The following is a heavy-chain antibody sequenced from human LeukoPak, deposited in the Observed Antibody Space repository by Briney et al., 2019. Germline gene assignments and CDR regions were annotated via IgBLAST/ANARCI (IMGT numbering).Heavy chain of an antibody. CDR2: IDPSDSYT. CDR3: ARHPRGSGWFNYFDY. CDR1: GSHFNSYW. Sequence: GGALETSWQGPGSHFNSYWIGWVRQLPGKGGEGMGRIDPSDSYTNYSPSFQGHVTISADKSISTAYLQSSSLKASDTAMYYCARHPRGSGWFNYFDYWGQGTLVTVSS. J-gene: IGHJ4*02. V-gene: IGHV5-10-1*01. D-gene: IGHD6-19*01.